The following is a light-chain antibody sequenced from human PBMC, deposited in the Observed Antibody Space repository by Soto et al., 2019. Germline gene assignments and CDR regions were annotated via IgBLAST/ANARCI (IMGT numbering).Light chain of an antibody. CDR2: DAS. CDR3: QPRSNWPPAPLT. V-gene: IGKV3-11*01. Sequence: EIVLTQSPATLSLSPGERATLSCRASQSVSSYLAWYQQKPGQAPRLLIYDASNRATGIPARFSGSGAGTDFTPTIRSLEPEDFAVYYCQPRSNWPPAPLTFGGGTKLEIK. J-gene: IGKJ4*01. CDR1: QSVSSY.